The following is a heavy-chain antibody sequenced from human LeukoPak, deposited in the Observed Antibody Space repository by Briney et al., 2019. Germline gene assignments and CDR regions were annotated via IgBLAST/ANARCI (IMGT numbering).Heavy chain of an antibody. D-gene: IGHD4-4*01. Sequence: SQTLSLTCTVSGGSISTGVYYWTWIRQHPGKGLEWIGYIYDSGSTYYNPSLKSRVTISADTSKNQFSLTLSSVTAADTAVYYCARAYSGFDFWGQGTLVTVSS. V-gene: IGHV4-31*03. CDR2: IYDSGST. J-gene: IGHJ4*02. CDR3: ARAYSGFDF. CDR1: GGSISTGVYY.